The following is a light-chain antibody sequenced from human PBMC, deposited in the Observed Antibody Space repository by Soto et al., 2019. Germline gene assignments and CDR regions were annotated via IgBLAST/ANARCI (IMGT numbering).Light chain of an antibody. J-gene: IGKJ1*01. Sequence: EIVMTQSPATLSVSPGERATLSCRASQSVSSKLAWFQQKPGQAPSLLIYGVSTRATGVPVRFSGSGSGTEFTLTINSLQSEDFAVYYCQQYNNWPRTFGQGTKV. CDR3: QQYNNWPRT. CDR1: QSVSSK. CDR2: GVS. V-gene: IGKV3-15*01.